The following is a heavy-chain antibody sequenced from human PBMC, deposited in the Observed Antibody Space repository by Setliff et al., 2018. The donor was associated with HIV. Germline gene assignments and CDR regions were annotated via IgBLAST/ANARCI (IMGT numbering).Heavy chain of an antibody. CDR1: EFTYSDYY. CDR3: VRDRSDWLRGDFYMDV. Sequence: ASVKVSCKASEFTYSDYYIHWVRQAPGQGLECMGWINPNTGGTVYAQKFQGRVIMTRDTSARTAHMELASLTSDDTGVYYCVRDRSDWLRGDFYMDVCGNGTTVTVSS. J-gene: IGHJ6*03. CDR2: INPNTGGT. V-gene: IGHV1-2*02. D-gene: IGHD6-19*01.